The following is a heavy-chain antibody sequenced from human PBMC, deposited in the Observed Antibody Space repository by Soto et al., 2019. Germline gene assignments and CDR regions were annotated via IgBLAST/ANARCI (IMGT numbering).Heavy chain of an antibody. Sequence: GESLKISCKGSGYSFTSYWIGRVRQMPGKGLEWMGIIYPGDSDTRYSPSFQGQVTISADKSISTAYLQWSSLKASDTATYYCARVPALYYYDSSGYGGDAFDIWGQGTMVTVSS. CDR1: GYSFTSYW. D-gene: IGHD3-22*01. V-gene: IGHV5-51*01. J-gene: IGHJ3*02. CDR3: ARVPALYYYDSSGYGGDAFDI. CDR2: IYPGDSDT.